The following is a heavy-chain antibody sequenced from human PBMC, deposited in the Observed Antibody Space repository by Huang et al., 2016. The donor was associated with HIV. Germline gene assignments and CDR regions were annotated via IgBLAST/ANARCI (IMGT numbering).Heavy chain of an antibody. V-gene: IGHV4-34*02. D-gene: IGHD5-12*01. Sequence: VQLQQWGAGLLKPSETLSLTCAVYGGSLSGYFWSWIRQVPGKGLEWIGEIKHSGSANYGPSFKSRVIMSVDTSKNQFSLRLSSVTAADTAVYYCVRSDTVASAVTFDYWGQGTVVSVSS. CDR1: GGSLSGYF. CDR3: VRSDTVASAVTFDY. J-gene: IGHJ4*02. CDR2: IKHSGSA.